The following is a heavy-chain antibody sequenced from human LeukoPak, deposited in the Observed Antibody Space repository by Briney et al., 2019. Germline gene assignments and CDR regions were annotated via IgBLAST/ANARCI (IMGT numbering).Heavy chain of an antibody. V-gene: IGHV3-72*01. Sequence: GGSLRLSCAASGFTFSDPYMDWVRQAPGKGLEWVGRITNKGTAYTTQYAASVRGRFTISRDDSKSSLYLQMTSLKTEDTAVYYCVRAWHTAFFNWGQGALVTVSS. CDR2: ITNKGTAYTT. CDR1: GFTFSDPY. J-gene: IGHJ4*02. CDR3: VRAWHTAFFN. D-gene: IGHD5-18*01.